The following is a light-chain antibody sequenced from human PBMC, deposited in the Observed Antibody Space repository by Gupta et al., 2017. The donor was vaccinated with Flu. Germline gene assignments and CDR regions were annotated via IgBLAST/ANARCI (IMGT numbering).Light chain of an antibody. CDR1: QSVSSN. CDR3: QQYNNWPPWT. CDR2: GAS. J-gene: IGKJ1*01. Sequence: GTLSVSPGERATLSCRASQSVSSNLAWYQQKPGQAPRLLIYGASTRATGIPASFSGSGSGTEFTLTISSLQSEDFAVYYCQQYNNWPPWTFGQGTKVEIK. V-gene: IGKV3-15*01.